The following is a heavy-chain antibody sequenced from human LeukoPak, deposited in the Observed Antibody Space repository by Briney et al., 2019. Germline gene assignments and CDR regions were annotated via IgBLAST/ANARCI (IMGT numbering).Heavy chain of an antibody. Sequence: SETLCLTCSVSGGSISGTSYCWGWIRQPPGKGPEWIGSHYHTGRIYHNPSLNSRVTISVDTSKTQFSLKLSSVTDADTAVYYCARDGSDNWGLFDNWGRGTLVTVSS. CDR1: GGSISGTSYC. CDR2: HYHTGRI. V-gene: IGHV4-39*07. J-gene: IGHJ4*02. CDR3: ARDGSDNWGLFDN. D-gene: IGHD1-1*01.